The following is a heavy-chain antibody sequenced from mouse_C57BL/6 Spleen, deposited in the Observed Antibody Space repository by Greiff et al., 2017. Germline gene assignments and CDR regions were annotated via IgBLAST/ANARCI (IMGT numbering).Heavy chain of an antibody. V-gene: IGHV1-22*01. J-gene: IGHJ1*03. CDR1: GYTFTDYN. D-gene: IGHD1-1*01. CDR3: ARGVYYGSSHWYFDV. CDR2: INPNNGGT. Sequence: VQLQQSGPELVKPGASVKMSCKASGYTFTDYNMHWVKQSHGKSLEWIGYINPNNGGTSYNQKFKGKATLTVNKSSSTAYMELRSLTSEESAVYYCARGVYYGSSHWYFDVWGTGTTVTVSS.